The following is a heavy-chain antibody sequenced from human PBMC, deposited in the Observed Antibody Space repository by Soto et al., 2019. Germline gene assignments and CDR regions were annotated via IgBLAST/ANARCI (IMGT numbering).Heavy chain of an antibody. CDR1: GYTFTSYA. CDR3: GRSAPPIDY. J-gene: IGHJ4*02. Sequence: EASVKVSCKASGYTFTSYAMHWVRQAPGQRLEWMGWINAGNGNTKYSQKYQGRVTITRDTSASTAYMELSSLRTEDTAVYYCGRSAPPIDYWGQGILVTVSS. CDR2: INAGNGNT. V-gene: IGHV1-3*01.